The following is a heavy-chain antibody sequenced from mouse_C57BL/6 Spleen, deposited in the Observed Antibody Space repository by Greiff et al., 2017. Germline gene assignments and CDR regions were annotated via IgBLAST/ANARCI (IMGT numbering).Heavy chain of an antibody. CDR1: GYTFTDYY. CDR3: ARRDDYVDY. D-gene: IGHD2-3*01. J-gene: IGHJ2*01. Sequence: EVMLQQSGPELVKPGASVKISCKASGYTFTDYYMNWVKQSHGKSLEWIGDINPNNGGTSYNQKFKGKATLTVDKSSSTAYMELRSLTSEDSAVYYCARRDDYVDYWGQGTTLTVSS. CDR2: INPNNGGT. V-gene: IGHV1-26*01.